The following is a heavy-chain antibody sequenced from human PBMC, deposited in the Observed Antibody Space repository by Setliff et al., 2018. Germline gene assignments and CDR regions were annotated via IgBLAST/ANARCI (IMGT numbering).Heavy chain of an antibody. CDR1: GGSFSDYY. J-gene: IGHJ4*02. V-gene: IGHV4-34*01. CDR2: INHSGST. Sequence: SETLSLTCAAHGGSFSDYYWTWIRQPPGKGLEWIGEINHSGSTNYNPSLKGRATLSIDASKKQFSLKLTSVTAADTAIYYCARQGASGAPHYWGQGTLVTVSS. CDR3: ARQGASGAPHY. D-gene: IGHD6-13*01.